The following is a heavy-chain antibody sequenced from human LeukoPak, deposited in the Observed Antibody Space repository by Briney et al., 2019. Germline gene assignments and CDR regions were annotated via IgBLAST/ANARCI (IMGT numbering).Heavy chain of an antibody. CDR3: ARSGYSYTYYYYYGKDV. CDR1: GYTFTSYA. D-gene: IGHD5-18*01. J-gene: IGHJ6*02. V-gene: IGHV7-4-1*02. Sequence: ASVKVSCKASGYTFTSYAMNWVRQAPGQGLEWMGWINTNTGNPTYAQGFTGRFVFSLDTSVSTAYLQISSLKAEDTAVYYCARSGYSYTYYYYYGKDVWGQGTTVTVSS. CDR2: INTNTGNP.